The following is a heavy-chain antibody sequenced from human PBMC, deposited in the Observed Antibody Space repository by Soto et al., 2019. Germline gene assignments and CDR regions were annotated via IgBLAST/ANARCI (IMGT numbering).Heavy chain of an antibody. V-gene: IGHV4-59*01. CDR1: GGSISSYY. CDR2: IYYSGST. D-gene: IGHD6-13*01. CDR3: AREGVSSSWYNYYGMDV. Sequence: SKTLSLTCTVSGGSISSYYWSWIRQPPGKGLEWIGYIYYSGSTNYNPSLKSRVTISVDTSKNQFSLKLSSVTAADTAVYYCAREGVSSSWYNYYGMDVWGQGTTVTVSS. J-gene: IGHJ6*02.